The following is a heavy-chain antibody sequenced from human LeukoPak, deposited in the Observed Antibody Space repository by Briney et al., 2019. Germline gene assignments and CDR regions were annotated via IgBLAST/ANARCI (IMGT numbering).Heavy chain of an antibody. CDR2: ISAYNGNT. CDR3: ARGNRDVPAAKYYYYGMDV. Sequence: ASVKVSCKASGGTFSSYAISWVRQAPGQGLEWMGWISAYNGNTNYAQKLQGRVTMTTDTSTSTAYMELRSLRSDDTAVYYCARGNRDVPAAKYYYYGMDVWGQGTTVTVSS. CDR1: GGTFSSYA. J-gene: IGHJ6*02. V-gene: IGHV1-18*01. D-gene: IGHD2-2*01.